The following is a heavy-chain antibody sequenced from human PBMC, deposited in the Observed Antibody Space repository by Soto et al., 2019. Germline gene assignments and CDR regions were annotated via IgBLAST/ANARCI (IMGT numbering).Heavy chain of an antibody. CDR2: IIPILGIA. CDR3: ARDQGIAVAGTGFGY. CDR1: GGTFSSYT. D-gene: IGHD6-19*01. J-gene: IGHJ4*02. Sequence: SVKVSFKASGGTFSSYTISWVRQAPGQGLEWMGRIIPILGIANYAQKFQGRVTITADKSTSTAYMELSSLRSEDTAVYYCARDQGIAVAGTGFGYWGQGTLVTVSS. V-gene: IGHV1-69*04.